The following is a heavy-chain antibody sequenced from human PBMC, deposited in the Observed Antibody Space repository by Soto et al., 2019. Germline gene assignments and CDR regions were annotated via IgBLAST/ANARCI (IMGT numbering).Heavy chain of an antibody. J-gene: IGHJ4*02. V-gene: IGHV4-30-4*01. CDR1: GGSISSGDYY. Sequence: SETLSLTCTVSGGSISSGDYYWSWIRQPPGKGLEWIGYIYYSGSTYYNPSLKSRVNISVDTSKNQFSLKLSSVTAADTAVYYCARAGNYHFWRGAFDDWGQAPLVTLYS. CDR2: IYYSGST. D-gene: IGHD3-3*01. CDR3: ARAGNYHFWRGAFDD.